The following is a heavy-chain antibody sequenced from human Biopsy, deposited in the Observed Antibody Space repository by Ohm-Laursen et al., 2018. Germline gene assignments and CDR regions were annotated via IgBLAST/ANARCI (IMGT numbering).Heavy chain of an antibody. V-gene: IGHV4-31*03. CDR2: IYYSGTT. D-gene: IGHD6-13*01. J-gene: IGHJ4*02. CDR1: DFPLSSGAFY. Sequence: SQTLSLTCHVSDFPLSSGAFYWSWIRQRPGKGLEWIGYIYYSGTTSFNPSLKSRVTMSADTSANHFSLKLNSVTAADTALYYCARSPASTWTGYFESWGQGSLVTVSS. CDR3: ARSPASTWTGYFES.